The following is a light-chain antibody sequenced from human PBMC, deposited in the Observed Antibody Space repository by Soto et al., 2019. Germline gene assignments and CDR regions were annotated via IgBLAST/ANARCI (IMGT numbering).Light chain of an antibody. CDR3: SSYTSGSTLIV. CDR1: TGAVTSGHY. V-gene: IGLV7-46*01. CDR2: GVT. J-gene: IGLJ1*01. Sequence: QAVVTQEPSLTVSPGGTVTLTCGSSTGAVTSGHYPYWFQQKPGQAPRTLIYGVTIRPSGISNRFSGSKSGNTASLTISGLQAEDEADYYCSSYTSGSTLIVFGTGTKLTVL.